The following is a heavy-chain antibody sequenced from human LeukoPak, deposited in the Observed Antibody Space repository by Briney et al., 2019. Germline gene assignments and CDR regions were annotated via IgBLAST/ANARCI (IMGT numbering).Heavy chain of an antibody. V-gene: IGHV3-30*02. CDR1: GFPFSGYG. J-gene: IGHJ4*02. D-gene: IGHD2-21*02. CDR3: AKDRNDCGGDCYYFDY. Sequence: GGSLRLSCAASGFPFSGYGMHWVRQAPGKGLEWVAFIRYDGSNKYYADSVKGRFTISRDNSKNTLYLQMNSLRAEDTAVYYCAKDRNDCGGDCYYFDYWGQGTLVTVSS. CDR2: IRYDGSNK.